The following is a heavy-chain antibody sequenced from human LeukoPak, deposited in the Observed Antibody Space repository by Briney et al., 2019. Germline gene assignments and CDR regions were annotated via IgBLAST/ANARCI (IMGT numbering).Heavy chain of an antibody. CDR2: ISSSSTNT. D-gene: IGHD6-19*01. CDR3: ARDFLHSSGWPVVDY. V-gene: IGHV3-11*05. Sequence: GGSLRLSCAASGFIFTDYYMSWIRQAPGKGLEWVSYISSSSTNTKSADSVKGRFTISRDNAKNALYLQMNSLRAEDTAVYYCARDFLHSSGWPVVDYWGRGTLVTVSS. CDR1: GFIFTDYY. J-gene: IGHJ4*02.